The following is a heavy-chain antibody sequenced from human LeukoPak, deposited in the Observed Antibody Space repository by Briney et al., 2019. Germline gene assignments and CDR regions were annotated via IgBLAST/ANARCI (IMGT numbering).Heavy chain of an antibody. D-gene: IGHD2-2*01. J-gene: IGHJ6*03. CDR2: ISAYNGNT. CDR3: ARGPIIDIVVIPAAHDYYHMDV. Sequence: ASVKVSCKASGYTFTSYAMNWVRQAPGQGLEWMGWISAYNGNTKYAQNLQGRVTMTTDTSTRTAYMELRSLRSDDTAVYYCARGPIIDIVVIPAAHDYYHMDVWGKGTMVTVSS. CDR1: GYTFTSYA. V-gene: IGHV1-18*01.